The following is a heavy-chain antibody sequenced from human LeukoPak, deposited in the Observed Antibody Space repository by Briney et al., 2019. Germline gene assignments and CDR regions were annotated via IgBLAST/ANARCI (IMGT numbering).Heavy chain of an antibody. CDR3: AKDIVGAWEAFDI. V-gene: IGHV3-23*01. Sequence: GSLRLSCAASGITFSSYAMSWVRQAPGKGLEWVSAISGSGGSTYYADSVKGRFTISRDNSKNTLYLQMNSLRAEDTAVYYCAKDIVGAWEAFDIWGQGTMVTVSS. CDR1: GITFSSYA. D-gene: IGHD1-26*01. CDR2: ISGSGGST. J-gene: IGHJ3*02.